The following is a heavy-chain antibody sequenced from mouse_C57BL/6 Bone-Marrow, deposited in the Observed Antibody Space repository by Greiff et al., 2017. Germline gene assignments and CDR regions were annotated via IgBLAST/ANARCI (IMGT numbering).Heavy chain of an antibody. Sequence: VQVVASGAELVKPGASVTMSCKASGYTFTTYPIEWMKQNHGQSLEWIGNFHPYNDGTTYNEKFKGKDTLTVANSSSTVYLALSRLPTDDSAVYDGARSYNYGSSWYFDVWGTGTTVTVSS. CDR2: FHPYNDGT. V-gene: IGHV1-47*01. D-gene: IGHD1-1*01. J-gene: IGHJ1*03. CDR3: ARSYNYGSSWYFDV. CDR1: GYTFTTYP.